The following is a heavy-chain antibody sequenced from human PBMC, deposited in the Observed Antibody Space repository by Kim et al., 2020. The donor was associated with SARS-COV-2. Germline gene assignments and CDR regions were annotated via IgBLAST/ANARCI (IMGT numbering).Heavy chain of an antibody. CDR3: SKRLSMTSGWGSHYCDL. Sequence: SETLSLTCAVYGGSFSGYYWSWIRQPPGKGLEWIGEINHSGRTNYNPTLKSRVTISVDTSKNQFSLKLTSVTAADTAVYYCSKRLSMTSGWGSHYCDLWGQRSLVTVSS. CDR1: GGSFSGYY. D-gene: IGHD3-10*01. J-gene: IGHJ4*02. V-gene: IGHV4-34*01. CDR2: INHSGRT.